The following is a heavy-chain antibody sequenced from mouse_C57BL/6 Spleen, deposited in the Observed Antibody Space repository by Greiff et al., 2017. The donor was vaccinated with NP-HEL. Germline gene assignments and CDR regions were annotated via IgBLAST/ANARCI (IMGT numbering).Heavy chain of an antibody. CDR2: IDPSDSET. D-gene: IGHD1-1*01. CDR1: GYTFTSYW. Sequence: QVQLQQPGAELVRPGSSVKLSCKASGYTFTSYWMHWVKQRPIQGLEWIGNIDPSDSETHYNQKFKDKATLTVDKSSSTAYMQLSSLTSEDSAVYYCARWGNYYGRDAMDYWGQGTSVTVSS. V-gene: IGHV1-52*01. CDR3: ARWGNYYGRDAMDY. J-gene: IGHJ4*01.